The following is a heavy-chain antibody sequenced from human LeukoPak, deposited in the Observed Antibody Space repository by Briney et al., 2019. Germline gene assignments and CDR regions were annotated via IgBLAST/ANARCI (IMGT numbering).Heavy chain of an antibody. Sequence: PGGSLRLSCAASGITFSSYSMSWVRQAPGKGLEWVSSISFSGTTTYYADSVKGRFTVSRDNSKNTLYLQMDGLRAEDTAVYYCAKTQGYYDAWGQGALVTVSS. CDR1: GITFSSYS. CDR2: ISFSGTTT. J-gene: IGHJ5*02. V-gene: IGHV3-23*01. CDR3: AKTQGYYDA. D-gene: IGHD2-15*01.